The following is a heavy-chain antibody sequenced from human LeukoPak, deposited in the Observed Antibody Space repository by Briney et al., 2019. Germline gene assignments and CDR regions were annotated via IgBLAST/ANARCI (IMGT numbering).Heavy chain of an antibody. V-gene: IGHV1-3*03. J-gene: IGHJ3*02. D-gene: IGHD6-19*01. CDR3: ARQRWLVPTEPNDAFDI. CDR2: INAGNGNT. CDR1: GYTFTSYA. Sequence: GASVKVSCKASGYTFTSYAMHWVRQAPGQRLEWMGWINAGNGNTKYSQEFQGRVTITRDTSASTAYMELSSLRSEDMAVYYCARQRWLVPTEPNDAFDIWGQGTMVTVSS.